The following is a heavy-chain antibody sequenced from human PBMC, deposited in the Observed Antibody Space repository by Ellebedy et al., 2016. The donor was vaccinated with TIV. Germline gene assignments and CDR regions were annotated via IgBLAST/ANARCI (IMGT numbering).Heavy chain of an antibody. Sequence: ASVKVSXXASGYTFTSNGIIWVRQAPGQGLEWMGWISGQNGNTKYAQKFQGRVTMTTDTSTSTAYMELRSLRSDDTAVYYCARVFVVSGGSYQSAAFDIWGHGTMVTVSS. CDR2: ISGQNGNT. CDR3: ARVFVVSGGSYQSAAFDI. V-gene: IGHV1-18*01. D-gene: IGHD2-15*01. J-gene: IGHJ3*02. CDR1: GYTFTSNG.